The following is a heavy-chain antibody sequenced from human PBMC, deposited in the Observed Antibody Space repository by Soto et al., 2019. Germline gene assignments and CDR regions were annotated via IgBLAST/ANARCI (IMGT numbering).Heavy chain of an antibody. CDR2: IDHDGPT. Sequence: EVQLVESGGGLVQPGGSLRLSCAGSGFIFSNYWMHWVRQAPGKGLEWVSRIDHDGPTDYADSVRGRFTVSRDNAESTLYLQMNSLRPEDTAVYYCVRDSHGEYWGQGTLVTVSS. CDR1: GFIFSNYW. V-gene: IGHV3-74*01. CDR3: VRDSHGEY. J-gene: IGHJ4*02.